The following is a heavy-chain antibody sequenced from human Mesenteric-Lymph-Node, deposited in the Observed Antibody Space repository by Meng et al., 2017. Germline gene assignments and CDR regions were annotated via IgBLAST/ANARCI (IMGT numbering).Heavy chain of an antibody. CDR3: ARAKATMVRGVKSDAFDI. D-gene: IGHD3-10*01. J-gene: IGHJ3*02. CDR2: IYSVGTT. V-gene: IGHV3-66*02. CDR1: GFTVTDNH. Sequence: GGSLRLSCAASGFTVTDNHMTWVRQAPGKGLEWVSLIYSVGTTYYADSVKGRFTISRDNSKNTLYVQMNSLRGEDTAVYYCARAKATMVRGVKSDAFDIWGQGTMVTVSS.